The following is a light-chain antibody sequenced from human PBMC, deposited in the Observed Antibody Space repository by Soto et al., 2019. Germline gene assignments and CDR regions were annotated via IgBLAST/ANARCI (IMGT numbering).Light chain of an antibody. CDR2: GAS. V-gene: IGKV3-20*01. CDR3: QQYGNSPLT. CDR1: QSVSSSY. Sequence: EIVLTQSPGTLSLSPGERATLSCRASQSVSSSYLSWYQQKPGQAPRLVIYGASSRATGIPDRFSGSGSGTDFTLTISRLEPEDFAVYYCQQYGNSPLTFGGGTKVDIK. J-gene: IGKJ4*01.